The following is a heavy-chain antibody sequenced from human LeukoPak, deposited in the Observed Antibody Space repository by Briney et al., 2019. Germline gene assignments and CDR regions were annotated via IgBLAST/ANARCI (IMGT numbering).Heavy chain of an antibody. D-gene: IGHD3-22*01. J-gene: IGHJ4*02. CDR3: AKDQIRDYYDSSGYLAIDY. CDR2: ISSSSSYI. V-gene: IGHV3-21*04. Sequence: GGSLRLSCAASGFTFSSYSMNWVRQAPGKGLEWVSSISSSSSYIYYADSVKGRFTISRDNSKNTLYLQMNSLRGEDTAVYYCAKDQIRDYYDSSGYLAIDYWGQGTLVTVSS. CDR1: GFTFSSYS.